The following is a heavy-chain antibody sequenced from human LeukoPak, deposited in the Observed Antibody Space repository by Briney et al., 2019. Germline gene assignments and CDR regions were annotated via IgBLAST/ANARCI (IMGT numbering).Heavy chain of an antibody. CDR2: IHPGNSDT. V-gene: IGHV5-51*01. J-gene: IGHJ2*01. CDR1: GYSFTSYW. D-gene: IGHD3-22*01. CDR3: ARTPDSYDSRGFQYWYFDL. Sequence: GESLKISCKGSGYSFTSYWIAWVRQMPGKDLEWMGIIHPGNSDTRHSPSFQGQVTISADKSSSTAYLQWSSLKASDTAMYYCARTPDSYDSRGFQYWYFDLWGRGTQVTVSS.